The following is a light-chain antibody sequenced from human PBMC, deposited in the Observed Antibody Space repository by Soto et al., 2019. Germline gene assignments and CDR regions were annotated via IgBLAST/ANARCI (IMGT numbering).Light chain of an antibody. CDR1: QDIRTY. CDR2: AAS. CDR3: QQRSNWPRGT. V-gene: IGKV1-12*01. Sequence: DIQVTQSPSSLSASVGDRVTITCRASQDIRTYLAWYQQKPGKAPKLLIFAASTLQSGVPPRFIGSGSGTDFTLTISSLEPEDFAVYYCQQRSNWPRGTFGQGTKLEIK. J-gene: IGKJ2*01.